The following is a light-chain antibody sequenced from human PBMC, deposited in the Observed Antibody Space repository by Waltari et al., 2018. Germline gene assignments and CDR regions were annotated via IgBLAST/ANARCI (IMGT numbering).Light chain of an antibody. Sequence: FILTQSHSVSESPGRTVTISCSGSGGSFATNYVQWYQQRPGSAPTTVFDADNQRPSGVPDRFSGSVYSSSNSASLTISGLQTEDEADYYCQSYDGDRSWVFGGGTKLTVL. CDR3: QSYDGDRSWV. CDR2: ADN. J-gene: IGLJ3*02. V-gene: IGLV6-57*02. CDR1: GGSFATNY.